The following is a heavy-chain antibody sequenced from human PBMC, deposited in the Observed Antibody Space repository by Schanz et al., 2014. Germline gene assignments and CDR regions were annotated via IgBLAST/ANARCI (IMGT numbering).Heavy chain of an antibody. CDR3: ARVHIATYRYSSPGAFDI. V-gene: IGHV1-18*01. J-gene: IGHJ3*02. Sequence: QLMQSGSEVRKPGASVKVSCKASGYIFGSHGMTWVRQAPGQGPELMGWINAHTGNTQYAQKFQGRVNMTRDTVTTTVHLELTRLRTDDTTIYYCARVHIATYRYSSPGAFDIWGQGTRXTVSS. CDR1: GYIFGSHG. CDR2: INAHTGNT. D-gene: IGHD6-19*01.